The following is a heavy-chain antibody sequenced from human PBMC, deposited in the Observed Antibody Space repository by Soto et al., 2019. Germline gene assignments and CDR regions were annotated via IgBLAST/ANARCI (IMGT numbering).Heavy chain of an antibody. V-gene: IGHV3-23*01. CDR3: AKDGKIVGAVRIKLDKYYFDY. J-gene: IGHJ4*02. CDR2: ISGSGGST. CDR1: GFTFSSYA. D-gene: IGHD1-26*01. Sequence: EVQLLESGGGLVQPGGSLRLSCAASGFTFSSYAMSWVRQAPGKGLEWVSAISGSGGSTYYADSVKGRFTISRDNSKNTLYLQMNSLRADETAVYYCAKDGKIVGAVRIKLDKYYFDYWGQGTLVTVSS.